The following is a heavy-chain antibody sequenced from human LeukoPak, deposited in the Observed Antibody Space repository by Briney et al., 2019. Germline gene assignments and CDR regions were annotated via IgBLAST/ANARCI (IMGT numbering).Heavy chain of an antibody. CDR1: GGTFSSYA. Sequence: SVKVSCKASGGTFSSYAISWVRQAPGQGLEWMGGIIPIFGTANYAQKFQGRVTITADESTSTAYMELSSLRSEDTAVYYCAFYYGSGSYWFDPRGQGTLVTVSS. CDR3: AFYYGSGSYWFDP. D-gene: IGHD3-10*01. V-gene: IGHV1-69*13. CDR2: IIPIFGTA. J-gene: IGHJ5*02.